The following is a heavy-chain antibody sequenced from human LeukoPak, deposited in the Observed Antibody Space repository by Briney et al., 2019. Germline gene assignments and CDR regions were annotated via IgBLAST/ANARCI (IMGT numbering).Heavy chain of an antibody. J-gene: IGHJ6*02. Sequence: GGSLRLSCAASGFTFSSYSMNWVRQAPGKGLEWVSSISSSSSYIYCADSVKGRFTISRDNAKNSLYLQMNSLRAEDTAVYYCARDLYSSGSEVWGQGTTVTVSS. D-gene: IGHD6-19*01. CDR1: GFTFSSYS. CDR3: ARDLYSSGSEV. CDR2: ISSSSSYI. V-gene: IGHV3-21*01.